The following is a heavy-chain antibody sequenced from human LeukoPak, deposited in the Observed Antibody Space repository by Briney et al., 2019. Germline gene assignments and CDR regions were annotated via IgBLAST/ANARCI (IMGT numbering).Heavy chain of an antibody. Sequence: PGGSLRLSCAASGFTLTTYWMSWVRQAPGKGLEWVANIKQDGNEKYYVDSVKGRFTSSRDNAKNSLYLQMNSLRAEDTAVYYCARDSATVTSTSSWFDPWGQGTLVTVSS. CDR1: GFTLTTYW. CDR3: ARDSATVTSTSSWFDP. V-gene: IGHV3-7*01. CDR2: IKQDGNEK. J-gene: IGHJ5*02. D-gene: IGHD4-17*01.